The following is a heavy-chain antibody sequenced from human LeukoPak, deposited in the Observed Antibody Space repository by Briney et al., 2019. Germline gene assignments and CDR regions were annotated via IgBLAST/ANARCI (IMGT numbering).Heavy chain of an antibody. CDR1: GESLNSYY. CDR2: IYESGTT. D-gene: IGHD2-15*01. CDR3: ARGAWATRLGS. J-gene: IGHJ4*02. Sequence: SETLSLTCAVYGESLNSYYWSWVRQPPGGGLEWIGEIYESGTTEYNPSLKSRVTISMVPSKQQFSLSLSSMTAADTAVYYCARGAWATRLGSWGLGTPVIVSS. V-gene: IGHV4-34*01.